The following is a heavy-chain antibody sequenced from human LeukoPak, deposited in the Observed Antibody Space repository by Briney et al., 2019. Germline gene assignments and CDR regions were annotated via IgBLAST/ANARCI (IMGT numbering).Heavy chain of an antibody. Sequence: TLSLTCTVSGGSISSYYWSWIRQPAGKGLEWIGRIYTSGSTHYNPSLTSRVTISVDPSKNQFSLNLTPVTAADTAVYYCAPPPYYYETNGYSVAWGQGTLVTVSS. V-gene: IGHV4-4*07. D-gene: IGHD3-22*01. J-gene: IGHJ5*02. CDR2: IYTSGST. CDR1: GGSISSYY. CDR3: APPPYYYETNGYSVA.